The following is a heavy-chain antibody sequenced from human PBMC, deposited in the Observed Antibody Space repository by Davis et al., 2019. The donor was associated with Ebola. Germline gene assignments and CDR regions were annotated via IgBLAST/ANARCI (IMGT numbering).Heavy chain of an antibody. Sequence: GDSLKISCAASAFTFSSYAMHWVRQAPGQGLDYVSAISSNGGSTYYANSVKGRFTISRDNSKNTLYLQMGSLRAEDMAVYYCARGYCSGGSCYSDYYYYGMDVWGQGTTVTVSS. V-gene: IGHV3-64*01. D-gene: IGHD2-15*01. CDR1: AFTFSSYA. CDR2: ISSNGGST. J-gene: IGHJ6*02. CDR3: ARGYCSGGSCYSDYYYYGMDV.